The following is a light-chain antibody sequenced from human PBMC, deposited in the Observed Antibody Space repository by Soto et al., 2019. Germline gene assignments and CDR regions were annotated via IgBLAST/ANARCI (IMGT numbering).Light chain of an antibody. CDR2: WAS. CDR1: QNLLYSSNNKNY. J-gene: IGKJ4*01. CDR3: QQYYSSPIT. Sequence: IVMTHCPESLAVYMGERATINCKSSQNLLYSSNNKNYLTWFQQKPGQPPKVLISWASTRESGVPDRFSGSGSGTDFTLTISSLQAEDVAVYYCQQYYSSPITFGGGTKVDIK. V-gene: IGKV4-1*01.